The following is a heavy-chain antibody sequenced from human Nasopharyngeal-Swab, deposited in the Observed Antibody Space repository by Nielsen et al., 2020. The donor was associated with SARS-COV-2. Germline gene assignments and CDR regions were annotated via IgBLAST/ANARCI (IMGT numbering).Heavy chain of an antibody. CDR3: ARHYLGGGLAAGTFYYMDV. CDR2: VYYSGST. CDR1: GGSISSGGYY. Sequence: GSLRLSCTVSGGSISSGGYYWSWIRQPPGTGLEWIGSVYYSGSTYYNPSLKSRVAISIDTSRNQFSLTLNSVTAADTATYYCARHYLGGGLAAGTFYYMDVWGKGTTVTVSS. D-gene: IGHD6-13*01. J-gene: IGHJ6*03. V-gene: IGHV4-39*01.